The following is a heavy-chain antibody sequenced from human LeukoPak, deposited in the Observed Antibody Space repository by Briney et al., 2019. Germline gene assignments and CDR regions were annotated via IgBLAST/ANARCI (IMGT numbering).Heavy chain of an antibody. Sequence: KPSETLSLTCAVSGYSISSGYYWGWIRQPPGKGLEWIGSIYHSGSTYYNPSLKSRVTISVDTSKNQFSLKLSSVTAADTAVYYCVRQKSYCSSTSCYSSFLDYWGQGTLVTVSS. CDR2: IYHSGST. D-gene: IGHD2-2*01. J-gene: IGHJ4*02. CDR3: VRQKSYCSSTSCYSSFLDY. CDR1: GYSISSGYY. V-gene: IGHV4-38-2*01.